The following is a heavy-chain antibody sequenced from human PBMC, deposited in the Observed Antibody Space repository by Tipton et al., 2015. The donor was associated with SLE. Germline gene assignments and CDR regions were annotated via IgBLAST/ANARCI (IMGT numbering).Heavy chain of an antibody. CDR2: ISYSGST. CDR1: GGSISNYY. J-gene: IGHJ4*02. D-gene: IGHD5-12*01. Sequence: TLSLTCTVSGGSISNYYWSWIRQPPGKGLEWIGYISYSGSTNYNPSLKSRVTISGDTSKSQFALKLSSVTAADTAVYYCASSGTRWKYAYWGQGTLVTVSS. V-gene: IGHV4-59*01. CDR3: ASSGTRWKYAY.